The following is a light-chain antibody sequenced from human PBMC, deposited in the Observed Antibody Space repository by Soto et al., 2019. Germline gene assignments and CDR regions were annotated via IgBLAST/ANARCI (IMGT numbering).Light chain of an antibody. J-gene: IGLJ1*01. V-gene: IGLV3-21*02. CDR1: NIGSKS. Sequence: SYELTQPPSVSVAPGQTARITGGGNNIGSKSVNWYQQKPGQAPVLVVYDDIDRPSGIPERFSGSNSGNTATLTTSRVQAGDEADYDCQVWDSSDPVDVFGTGTKLTVL. CDR2: DDI. CDR3: QVWDSSDPVDV.